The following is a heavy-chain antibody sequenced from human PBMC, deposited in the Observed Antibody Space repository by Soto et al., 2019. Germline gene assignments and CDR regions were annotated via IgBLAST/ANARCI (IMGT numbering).Heavy chain of an antibody. CDR2: ISAYNGNT. CDR3: ARDSPPLAS. V-gene: IGHV1-18*01. Sequence: QVQLVQSGAEVKKPGASVKVSCKASGYTFTSYYISWVRQAPGQGLEWMGWISAYNGNTNYPQKLQGRVTMTTGTSTSTAYMELRSLGPDDTAVYYCARDSPPLASWGQGTLVTVSS. J-gene: IGHJ5*02. D-gene: IGHD3-3*02. CDR1: GYTFTSYY.